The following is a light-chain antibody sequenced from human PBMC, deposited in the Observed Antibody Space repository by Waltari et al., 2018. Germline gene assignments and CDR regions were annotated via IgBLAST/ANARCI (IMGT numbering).Light chain of an antibody. CDR2: AAS. Sequence: DIRVTQSPPSLPATVGSSAPLHCRASQGMSSYLNWYQQKPGQAPNLLTYAASSLQSGVPSRFSGSGFATDFTLTINSLQPEDFAVYFCQQTYSHFRTFGQGTKVDVK. CDR3: QQTYSHFRT. CDR1: QGMSSY. V-gene: IGKV1-39*01. J-gene: IGKJ1*01.